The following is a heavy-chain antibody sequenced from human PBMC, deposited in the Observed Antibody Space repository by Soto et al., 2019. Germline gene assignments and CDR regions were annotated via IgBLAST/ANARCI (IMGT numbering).Heavy chain of an antibody. CDR1: GDSVSSGAYY. J-gene: IGHJ1*01. D-gene: IGHD4-17*01. CDR3: ARSDYGDYRHQH. V-gene: IGHV4-61*08. Sequence: QVQLQESGPGLVKPSETLSLTCTVSGDSVSSGAYYWSWIRQPPGKGLEWIGYIYHSGTTNYNPSLKSPVTRSLDTSQNQFPLKLTSVTAADTAVYYCARSDYGDYRHQHWGQGTLVTVSS. CDR2: IYHSGTT.